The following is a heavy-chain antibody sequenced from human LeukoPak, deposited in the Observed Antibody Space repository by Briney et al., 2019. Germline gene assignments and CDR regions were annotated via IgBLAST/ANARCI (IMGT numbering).Heavy chain of an antibody. V-gene: IGHV4-4*07. CDR1: GGSISSYY. D-gene: IGHD2-15*01. J-gene: IGHJ3*02. CDR2: IYPSGST. Sequence: SETLSLTCTVSGGSISSYYWTWIRQPAGKGLEWIGRIYPSGSTNYNPSLKSRVTMSVDTSKNQFSLKLSSVTAADTAVYYCARGRRRYCSGGSCPVAFDIWGQGTMVTVSS. CDR3: ARGRRRYCSGGSCPVAFDI.